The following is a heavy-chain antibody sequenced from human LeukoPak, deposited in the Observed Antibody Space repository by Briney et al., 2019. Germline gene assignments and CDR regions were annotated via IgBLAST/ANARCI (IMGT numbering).Heavy chain of an antibody. CDR1: GYAFSSYG. D-gene: IGHD6-19*01. Sequence: GASVKVSCKASGYAFSSYGISWVRQAPGQGLEWMGWISAYSGNTYYAQNLQGRVTMTTDTSTSTAYMELRSLRSDDTAVYYCARDLKRGFNSGRYSWGTGSSNDYWGQGTLVTVSS. J-gene: IGHJ4*02. CDR3: ARDLKRGFNSGRYSWGTGSSNDY. V-gene: IGHV1-18*01. CDR2: ISAYSGNT.